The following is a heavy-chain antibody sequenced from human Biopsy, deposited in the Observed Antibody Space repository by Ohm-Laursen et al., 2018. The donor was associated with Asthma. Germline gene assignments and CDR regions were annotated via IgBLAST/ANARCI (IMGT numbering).Heavy chain of an antibody. V-gene: IGHV1-2*06. CDR3: AREGITGTTAWFDP. Sequence: ASVKVSCKVSGYTFAANDVHWVRQAPGQGLEWMGRINPNSGGTNYAQKFQGRVTMTRDTSISTAYMELSRLRSDDTAVYYCAREGITGTTAWFDPWGQGTLVTVSS. D-gene: IGHD1-7*01. CDR1: GYTFAAND. J-gene: IGHJ5*02. CDR2: INPNSGGT.